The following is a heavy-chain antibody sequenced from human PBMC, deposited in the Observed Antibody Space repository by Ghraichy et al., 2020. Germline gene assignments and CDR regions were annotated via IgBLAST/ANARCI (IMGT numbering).Heavy chain of an antibody. V-gene: IGHV4-39*01. Sequence: SETLSLTCTVSGGSISSSSYYWGWIRQPPGKGLEWIGSVYYSGSTYYNPSLKSRVTISVDTSKNQFSLKLSSVTAADTAVYYCARHVRSGPVRYYFDYWGQGTLVTVSS. D-gene: IGHD1-14*01. CDR3: ARHVRSGPVRYYFDY. CDR1: GGSISSSSYY. CDR2: VYYSGST. J-gene: IGHJ4*02.